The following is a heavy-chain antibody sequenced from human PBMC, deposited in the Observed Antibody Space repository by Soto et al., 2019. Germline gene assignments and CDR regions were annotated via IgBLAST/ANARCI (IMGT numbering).Heavy chain of an antibody. D-gene: IGHD3-16*01. J-gene: IGHJ4*02. V-gene: IGHV1-18*01. CDR1: GYSFNTYA. Sequence: QVQLVQSGGEVKRPGASVRVSCKASGYSFNTYAISWVRQAPGQGLEWMGWISDYNGHTDYAQKFQGRVTMPTDTSTNTVSMELRGLTSDDTAVYYCARGRTWGARDFDYWGQGTLVTVSS. CDR2: ISDYNGHT. CDR3: ARGRTWGARDFDY.